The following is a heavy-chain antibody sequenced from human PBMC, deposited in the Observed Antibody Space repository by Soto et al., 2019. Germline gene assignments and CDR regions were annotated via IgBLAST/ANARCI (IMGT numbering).Heavy chain of an antibody. CDR1: GGPFSRGGYS. CDR2: IYHSGRT. J-gene: IGHJ4*02. CDR3: ARVPDY. Sequence: QLQLQESGSGLVKPSKTRSSTGAVPGGPFSRGGYSWTGVRQPPGKGLKWIGYIYHSGRTYYNPSLKSRVTISVDRSKNQFSLKLSSVTAADTAVYYCARVPDYWGQGTLVTVSS. V-gene: IGHV4-30-2*01.